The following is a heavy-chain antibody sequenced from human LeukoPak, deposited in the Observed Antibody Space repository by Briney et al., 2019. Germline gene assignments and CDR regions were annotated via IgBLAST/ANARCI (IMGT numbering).Heavy chain of an antibody. D-gene: IGHD4-11*01. Sequence: ASVKVSCKASGVSFTAYSVHWIRQAPGQGLEWMGWMDSNSGVTRYAQKFQGRVTITRDTSINTAYMEVTGLTSDDTALYYCARVGVYSSNSKRDYWAQGTLVTVSS. J-gene: IGHJ4*02. CDR3: ARVGVYSSNSKRDY. CDR1: GVSFTAYS. CDR2: MDSNSGVT. V-gene: IGHV1-2*02.